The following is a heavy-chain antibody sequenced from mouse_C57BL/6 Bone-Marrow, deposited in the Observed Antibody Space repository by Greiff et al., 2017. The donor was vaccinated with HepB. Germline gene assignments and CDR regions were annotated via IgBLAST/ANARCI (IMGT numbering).Heavy chain of an antibody. D-gene: IGHD1-1*01. CDR1: GFTFSSYT. J-gene: IGHJ2*01. Sequence: EVQLVESGGGLVKPGGSLKLSCAASGFTFSSYTMSWVRQTPEKRLEWVATISGGGGNTYYPDSVKGRFTISRDNAKNTLYLQMSSLRSEDTALYYCARRGTTVDYFDYWGQGTTLTVSS. CDR2: ISGGGGNT. V-gene: IGHV5-9*01. CDR3: ARRGTTVDYFDY.